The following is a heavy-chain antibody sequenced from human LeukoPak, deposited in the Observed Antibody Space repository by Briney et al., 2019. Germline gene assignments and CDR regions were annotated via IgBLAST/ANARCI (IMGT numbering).Heavy chain of an antibody. Sequence: GGSLRLSCAASGFTFSNHAMSWVRQAPGKGLEWVSAISSSGAATYHADSVKGRFTISRDNSKNTLHLQMSSLRAEDTAVYYCAKEAGHWDFDYWGQGSLVTVSS. CDR3: AKEAGHWDFDY. CDR1: GFTFSNHA. CDR2: ISSSGAAT. J-gene: IGHJ4*02. V-gene: IGHV3-23*01. D-gene: IGHD7-27*01.